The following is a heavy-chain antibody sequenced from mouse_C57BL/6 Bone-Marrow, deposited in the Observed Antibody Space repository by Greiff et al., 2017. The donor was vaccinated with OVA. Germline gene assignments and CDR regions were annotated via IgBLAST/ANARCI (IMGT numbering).Heavy chain of an antibody. CDR1: GYSITSGYD. D-gene: IGHD2-1*01. V-gene: IGHV3-1*01. CDR2: ISYSGST. CDR3: ARVGHDGNSLSY. Sequence: EVQVVESGPGMVKPSQSLSLTCTVTGYSITSGYDWHWIRHFPGNKLEWMGYISYSGSTNYNPSLKSRISITHDTSTNHFFLKLNSVTTEETDTYDCARVGHDGNSLSYWGQGTTLTVSS. J-gene: IGHJ2*01.